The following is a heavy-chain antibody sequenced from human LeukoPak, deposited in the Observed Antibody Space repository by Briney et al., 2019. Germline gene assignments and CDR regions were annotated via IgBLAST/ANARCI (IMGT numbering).Heavy chain of an antibody. V-gene: IGHV1-2*02. J-gene: IGHJ1*01. CDR3: ARQSGRGRYFHH. Sequence: ASVKVSCKASGYTFTDYFVHWVRQAPGQGLEWMGWINPESGASDYAQNFQGRVTMTTDTSISTSYMDLSRLRSDDTALYYCARQSGRGRYFHHWGQGTLVTVSS. CDR2: INPESGAS. CDR1: GYTFTDYF. D-gene: IGHD2-15*01.